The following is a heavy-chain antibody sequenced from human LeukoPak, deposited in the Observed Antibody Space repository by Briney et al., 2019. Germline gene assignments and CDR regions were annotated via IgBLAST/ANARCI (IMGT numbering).Heavy chain of an antibody. CDR1: GFTFSSYA. Sequence: GGSLRLSCAASGFTFSSYAMSWVRQAPGKGLEWVSAISGSGGSTYYADSVKGRFTISRDNSKNTLYLQMNSLRAEDTAVYYCAKETSSTITIFGVVNSEYFQPWGQGTLVTVSS. D-gene: IGHD3-3*01. J-gene: IGHJ1*01. CDR3: AKETSSTITIFGVVNSEYFQP. V-gene: IGHV3-23*01. CDR2: ISGSGGST.